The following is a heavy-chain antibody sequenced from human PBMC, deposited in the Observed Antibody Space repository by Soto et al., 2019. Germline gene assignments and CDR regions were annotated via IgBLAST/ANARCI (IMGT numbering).Heavy chain of an antibody. J-gene: IGHJ4*02. D-gene: IGHD3-22*01. CDR3: AREVTMIVDN. V-gene: IGHV1-8*01. CDR2: VNPNSGNR. Sequence: QVQRVQSGAEVKKPGASVKVSCKASGYTFTRHDINWVRQATGLGPEWMGWVNPNSGNRGYAQKFQGRVTMTRNTSITTAYMELSSLRSEDTAVYYCAREVTMIVDNWGQGTLVSVSS. CDR1: GYTFTRHD.